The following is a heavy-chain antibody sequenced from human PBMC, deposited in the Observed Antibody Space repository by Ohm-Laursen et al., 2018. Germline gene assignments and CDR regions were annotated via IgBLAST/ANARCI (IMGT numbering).Heavy chain of an antibody. Sequence: TQTLTLTCTFSGLSLSTSKMCVNWIRQPPGKALEWLGRIDWDDEKYYSTSLKTRLTISKDTSKNQVVLTVTNLDPVDTATYYWAHNYDSSGYPPFDIWGQGTMVTVSS. CDR2: IDWDDEK. CDR3: AHNYDSSGYPPFDI. V-gene: IGHV2-70*12. J-gene: IGHJ3*02. CDR1: GLSLSTSKMC. D-gene: IGHD3-22*01.